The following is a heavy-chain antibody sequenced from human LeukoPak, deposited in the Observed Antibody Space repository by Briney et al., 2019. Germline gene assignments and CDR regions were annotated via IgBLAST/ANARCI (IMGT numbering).Heavy chain of an antibody. CDR2: SNPNSGGT. Sequence: ASVKVSCKASGYTFTGYYMHWVRQAPGQGLEWMGWSNPNSGGTNYAQKFQGRVTMTRDTSISTAYMELSRLRSDDTAVYYCARVATMDPIWYFDYWGQGTLVTVSS. CDR3: ARVATMDPIWYFDY. J-gene: IGHJ4*02. V-gene: IGHV1-2*02. D-gene: IGHD5-12*01. CDR1: GYTFTGYY.